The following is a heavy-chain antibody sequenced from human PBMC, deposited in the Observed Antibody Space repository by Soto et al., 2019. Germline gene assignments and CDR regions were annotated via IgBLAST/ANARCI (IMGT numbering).Heavy chain of an antibody. CDR3: TRGPPRVQWFDP. CDR1: GGAVSSGSYY. CDR2: IYFTGST. J-gene: IGHJ5*02. V-gene: IGHV4-61*01. Sequence: SETLSLTCTVSGGAVSSGSYYWSWIRQPPGKGLEWIGHIYFTGSTNYNPSLKSRVTMSLDTSRNQFSLKLSSVTAADTAVYYCTRGPPRVQWFDPWGLGTLVTVSS.